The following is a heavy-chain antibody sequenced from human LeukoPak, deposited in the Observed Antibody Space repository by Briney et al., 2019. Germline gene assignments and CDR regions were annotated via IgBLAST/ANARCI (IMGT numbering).Heavy chain of an antibody. Sequence: SETLSLTCTVSGYSISSGYYWGWIRQPPGKGLEWIGSIYHSGSTYYNPSLKSRVTISVDTSKNQFSLKLSSVTAADTAVYYCARDAEFYYGSGSYYINWFDPWGQGTLVTVSS. D-gene: IGHD3-10*01. CDR1: GYSISSGYY. CDR2: IYHSGST. J-gene: IGHJ5*02. V-gene: IGHV4-38-2*02. CDR3: ARDAEFYYGSGSYYINWFDP.